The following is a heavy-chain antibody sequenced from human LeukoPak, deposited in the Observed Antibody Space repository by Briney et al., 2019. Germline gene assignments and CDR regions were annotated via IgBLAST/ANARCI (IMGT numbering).Heavy chain of an antibody. Sequence: ASVKVSCKASGYTFTNYYMHWVRQAPGQGLEWMGIINPSGGSTSYAQKFQGRVTMTRDTSTSTVYMELSSLRSEDTAVYYCARGPLNDDDFWRNFDYWGQGTLVTVSS. CDR1: GYTFTNYY. D-gene: IGHD3-3*01. V-gene: IGHV1-46*01. CDR3: ARGPLNDDDFWRNFDY. CDR2: INPSGGST. J-gene: IGHJ4*02.